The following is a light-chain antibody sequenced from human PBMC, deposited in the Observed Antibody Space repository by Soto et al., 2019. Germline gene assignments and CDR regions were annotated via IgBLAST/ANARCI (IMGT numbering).Light chain of an antibody. CDR2: AAS. Sequence: DIQMTQSPSSLSASVGDRVTITCRASQSISSYLNWYQQKPGKAPKLLIYAASSLQSGVPSRFSGRGSGTDFTLTISSLQPEDFATYYCKQSYSTPPTFGQGTKVEIK. CDR3: KQSYSTPPT. CDR1: QSISSY. V-gene: IGKV1-39*01. J-gene: IGKJ1*01.